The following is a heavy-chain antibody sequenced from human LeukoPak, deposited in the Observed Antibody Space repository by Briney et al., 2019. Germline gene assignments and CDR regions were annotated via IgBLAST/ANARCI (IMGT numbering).Heavy chain of an antibody. CDR3: ARHFYSADYYFDY. D-gene: IGHD4-11*01. V-gene: IGHV4-39*01. J-gene: IGHJ4*02. CDR1: GGSLSSSGYY. CDR2: IYYSGST. Sequence: SETLSLTCTVSGGSLSSSGYYWGWIRQPPGKGLEWIGSIYYSGSTYYNLSLKSRVTISVDTSNNQFSLKLSSVTAADTAVFYCARHFYSADYYFDYWGQGTLVTVSS.